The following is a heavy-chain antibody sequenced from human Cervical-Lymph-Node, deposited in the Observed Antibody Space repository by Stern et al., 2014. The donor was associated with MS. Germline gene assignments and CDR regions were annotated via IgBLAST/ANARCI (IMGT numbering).Heavy chain of an antibody. CDR1: RFNFDDYA. V-gene: IGHV3-9*01. D-gene: IGHD6-19*01. J-gene: IGHJ6*02. CDR3: AKDISSGRWEAQYYYGMDV. Sequence: DVQLLESGGGFVQPGRSLRLSCAGSRFNFDDYAMHLVRQAPGRGLEWVSSISWNSGSMEYADSVKGRFTISRDNAKNSLYLQMDSLRVEDTAIYYCAKDISSGRWEAQYYYGMDVWGQGTTVTVSS. CDR2: ISWNSGSM.